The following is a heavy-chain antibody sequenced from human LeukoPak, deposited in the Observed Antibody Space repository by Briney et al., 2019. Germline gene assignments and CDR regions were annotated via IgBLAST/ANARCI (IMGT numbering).Heavy chain of an antibody. CDR2: INSDGSST. D-gene: IGHD4-17*01. Sequence: SGGSLRLSCAASGFTFNTYWMYWVRQAPGKGLVWVSRINSDGSSTSYADSVKGRFTISRDNAKNTLYLQMNSLRAEDTAVYYCARGNDYGDYEGDAFDIWGQGTMVTVSS. V-gene: IGHV3-74*01. CDR1: GFTFNTYW. CDR3: ARGNDYGDYEGDAFDI. J-gene: IGHJ3*02.